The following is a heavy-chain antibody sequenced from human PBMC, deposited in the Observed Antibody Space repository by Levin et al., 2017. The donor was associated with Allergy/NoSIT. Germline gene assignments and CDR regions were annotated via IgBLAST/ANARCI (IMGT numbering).Heavy chain of an antibody. V-gene: IGHV3-21*01. D-gene: IGHD6-19*01. J-gene: IGHJ3*02. CDR1: GFTFSSYS. CDR2: ISSSSSYI. Sequence: PGESLKISCAASGFTFSSYSMNWVRQAPGKGLEWVSSISSSSSYIYYADSLKGRFTISRDNAKNSLYLQMNSLRAEDTAVYYCAREKGSGVDAFDIWGQGTMVTVSS. CDR3: AREKGSGVDAFDI.